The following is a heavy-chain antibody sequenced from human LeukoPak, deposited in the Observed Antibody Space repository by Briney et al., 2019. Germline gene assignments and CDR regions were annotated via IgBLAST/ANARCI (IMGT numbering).Heavy chain of an antibody. V-gene: IGHV3-53*01. CDR3: ARGRDIVGTSRSAFDI. J-gene: IGHJ3*02. Sequence: GGSLRLSCAASGFTVSNNYMSWVRQAPGKGLEWVSLIYSSGSTDYADSVKGRFTISRDNSKNTLYLQMNSLRDEDTAVYYCARGRDIVGTSRSAFDIWGQGTMVTVSS. CDR2: IYSSGST. D-gene: IGHD1-26*01. CDR1: GFTVSNNY.